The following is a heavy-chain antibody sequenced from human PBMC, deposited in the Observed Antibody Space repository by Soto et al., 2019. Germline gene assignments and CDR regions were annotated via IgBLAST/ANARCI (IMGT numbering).Heavy chain of an antibody. V-gene: IGHV4-30-4*01. CDR1: GGSISSGGYY. CDR2: IYYSGST. D-gene: IGHD1-26*01. CDR3: ARGGRNSGSYYRPVYYYYGMDV. Sequence: SETLSLTXTVSGGSISSGGYYWSWIRQPPGKGLEWIGYIYYSGSTYYNPSLKSRVTISVDTSKNQFSLKLSSVTAADTAVYYCARGGRNSGSYYRPVYYYYGMDVWGQGTTVTVSS. J-gene: IGHJ6*02.